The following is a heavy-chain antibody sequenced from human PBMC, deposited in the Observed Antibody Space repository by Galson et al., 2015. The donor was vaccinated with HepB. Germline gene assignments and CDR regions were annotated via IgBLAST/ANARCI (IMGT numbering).Heavy chain of an antibody. CDR1: GFTFSSYA. Sequence: SLRLSCAASGFTFSSYAMSWVRQAPGKGLEWVSVISGSGGSTYYADSVKGRFTISRDISKNTLYLQMNSLRVEDTAVYYCARGTQGGYSYGYWGQGTLVTVSS. CDR3: ARGTQGGYSYGY. CDR2: ISGSGGST. J-gene: IGHJ4*02. D-gene: IGHD5-18*01. V-gene: IGHV3-23*01.